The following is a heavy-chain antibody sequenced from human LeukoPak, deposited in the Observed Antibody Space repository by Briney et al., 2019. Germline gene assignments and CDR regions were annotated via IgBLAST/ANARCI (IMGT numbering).Heavy chain of an antibody. CDR1: GGSFSGYY. V-gene: IGHV4-59*08. D-gene: IGHD6-19*01. CDR2: MDYSGST. J-gene: IGHJ4*02. Sequence: SETLSLTCAVYGGSFSGYYWTWIRQSPGTGLEWIWYMDYSGSTAYNPSLKSRVTISIDTSKKQFSLELSSVTAADTAIYFCARRKRGSGGPFDYWGQGTLVTVSS. CDR3: ARRKRGSGGPFDY.